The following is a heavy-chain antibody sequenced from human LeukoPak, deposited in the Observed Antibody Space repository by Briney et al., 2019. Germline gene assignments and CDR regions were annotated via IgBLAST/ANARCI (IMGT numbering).Heavy chain of an antibody. J-gene: IGHJ4*02. CDR1: GFTFSSYS. CDR3: ATLSGSTPDY. D-gene: IGHD1-26*01. CDR2: ISSSSSTI. Sequence: GGSLRLSCAASGFTFSSYSMNWVRQAPGKGLEWVSYISSSSSTIYYADSVKGRFTISRDNSKNTLYLQMNSLRAEDTAVYYCATLSGSTPDYWGQGTLVTVSS. V-gene: IGHV3-48*01.